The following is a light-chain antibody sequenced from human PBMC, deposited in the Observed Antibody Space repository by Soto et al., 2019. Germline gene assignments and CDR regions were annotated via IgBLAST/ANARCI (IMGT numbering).Light chain of an antibody. CDR2: KAS. CDR3: QHYNGYPWT. CDR1: QNLNNW. J-gene: IGKJ1*01. V-gene: IGKV1-5*03. Sequence: DIQMTQSPSTLSASVGDRVTITCRASQNLNNWLAWFQQKPGKAPTLLIYKASTLESGVPSRFSGSGSGTEFTLTISSLQPDDFSTYYCQHYNGYPWTFGQGTKVEI.